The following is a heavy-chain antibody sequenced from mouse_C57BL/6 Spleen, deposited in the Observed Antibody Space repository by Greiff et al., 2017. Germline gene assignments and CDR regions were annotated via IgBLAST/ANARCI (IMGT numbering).Heavy chain of an antibody. Sequence: QVQLKQPGAELVRPGSSVKLSCKASGYTFTSYWMDWVKQRPGQGLEWIGNIYPSDSETHYNQKFKDKATLTVDKSSSTAYMQLSSLTSEDSEVEYCAKRGLTCSFAYWGQGTLVTVAA. J-gene: IGHJ3*01. CDR1: GYTFTSYW. V-gene: IGHV1-61*01. CDR3: AKRGLTCSFAY. D-gene: IGHD3-1*01. CDR2: IYPSDSET.